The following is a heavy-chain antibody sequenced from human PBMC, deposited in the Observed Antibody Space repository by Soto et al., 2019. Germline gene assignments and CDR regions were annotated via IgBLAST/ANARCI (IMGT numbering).Heavy chain of an antibody. J-gene: IGHJ4*02. CDR3: TTELPRYCSSTSCHVGY. D-gene: IGHD2-2*01. Sequence: EVQLVESGGGLVKPGGSLRLSCTASGFTFTNAWMNWVRQTPGKGLEWVGRVKSKSDGGTMEYAAPVKGRFSISRDDSKNMVYLQMNGLKTEDTAVYYCTTELPRYCSSTSCHVGYWGQGTLVSVSS. CDR1: GFTFTNAW. CDR2: VKSKSDGGTM. V-gene: IGHV3-15*07.